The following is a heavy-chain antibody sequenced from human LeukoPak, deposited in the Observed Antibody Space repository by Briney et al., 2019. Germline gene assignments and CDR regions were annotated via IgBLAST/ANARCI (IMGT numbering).Heavy chain of an antibody. D-gene: IGHD3-16*02. CDR3: AREHCAGGYCYFLDF. Sequence: PSETLSLTCFVTDYPISSGYFWGWIRQPPQKGLEWIATISHSGSTYFNRSLKSRVIVSIDASKNQFSLNLTSVTAADTAVYYCAREHCAGGYCYFLDFWGQGTLVTVSS. J-gene: IGHJ4*02. CDR2: ISHSGST. CDR1: DYPISSGYF. V-gene: IGHV4-38-2*02.